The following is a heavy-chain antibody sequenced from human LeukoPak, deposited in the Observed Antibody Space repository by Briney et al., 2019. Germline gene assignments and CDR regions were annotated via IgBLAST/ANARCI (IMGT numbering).Heavy chain of an antibody. J-gene: IGHJ3*02. CDR3: ARGWTVYGGTALDI. V-gene: IGHV4-39*07. CDR2: IYYSGST. D-gene: IGHD4-23*01. Sequence: SETLSLTCTVSGGSISSSSYYWGWIRQPPGKGLEWIGSIYYSGSTYYNPSLKSRVIISVDTSKNQFSLKLSSVTAADTAVYYCARGWTVYGGTALDIWGQGTMVTVSS. CDR1: GGSISSSSYY.